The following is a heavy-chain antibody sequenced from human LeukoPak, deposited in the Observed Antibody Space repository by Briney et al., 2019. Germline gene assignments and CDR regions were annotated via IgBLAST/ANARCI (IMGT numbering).Heavy chain of an antibody. Sequence: PGGSLRLSCAASGFTVSNNFMSWVRQAPGKGLEWVSVIYSGSSSAYYTDSVKGRFTISRHNSKNTLYLQMNSLRAEDTAVYYCARVGSGWYDFDYWGQGTLVTVSS. CDR2: IYSGSSSA. CDR3: ARVGSGWYDFDY. V-gene: IGHV3-53*04. CDR1: GFTVSNNF. D-gene: IGHD6-19*01. J-gene: IGHJ4*02.